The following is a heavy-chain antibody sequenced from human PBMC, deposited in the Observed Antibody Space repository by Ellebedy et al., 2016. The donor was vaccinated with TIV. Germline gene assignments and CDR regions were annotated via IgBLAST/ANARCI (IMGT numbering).Heavy chain of an antibody. Sequence: GGSLRLSXAASGFTFSDYYMSWIRQAPGKGLEWVSYISSSSSYTNYADSVKGRFTISRDNAKNSLYLQMNSLRAEDTAVYYCARAGPGQLPYYFDYWGQGTLVTVSS. CDR1: GFTFSDYY. J-gene: IGHJ4*02. D-gene: IGHD1-1*01. CDR3: ARAGPGQLPYYFDY. CDR2: ISSSSSYT. V-gene: IGHV3-11*05.